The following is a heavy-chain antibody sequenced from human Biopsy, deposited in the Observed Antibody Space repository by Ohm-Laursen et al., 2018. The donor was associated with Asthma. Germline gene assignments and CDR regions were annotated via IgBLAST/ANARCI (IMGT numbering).Heavy chain of an antibody. Sequence: ASVKVSCKVSGYTFTSYAMHWVRQAPGQRPEWMGWINAGNGNTKYSQKFQGRVTITRDTSATTAYMELSSLRSEDTAVYYCARVRKDYYDSSGLSGGWFDPWGQGTLVTVSS. D-gene: IGHD3-22*01. CDR2: INAGNGNT. CDR3: ARVRKDYYDSSGLSGGWFDP. V-gene: IGHV1-3*01. CDR1: GYTFTSYA. J-gene: IGHJ5*02.